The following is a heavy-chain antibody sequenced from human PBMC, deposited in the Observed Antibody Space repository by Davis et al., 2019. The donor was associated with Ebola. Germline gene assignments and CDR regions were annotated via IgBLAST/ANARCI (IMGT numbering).Heavy chain of an antibody. J-gene: IGHJ4*02. CDR2: VRSKANSYAT. CDR3: TTTTTHFDY. V-gene: IGHV3-73*01. CDR1: GFTFSGSA. Sequence: AASLKISCAASGFTFSGSAMHWVRQASGKGLEWVGRVRSKANSYATAYAASVKGRFTISRDDSKNTAYLQMNSLKTEDTAVYYCTTTTTHFDYWGQGTLVTVSS. D-gene: IGHD1-26*01.